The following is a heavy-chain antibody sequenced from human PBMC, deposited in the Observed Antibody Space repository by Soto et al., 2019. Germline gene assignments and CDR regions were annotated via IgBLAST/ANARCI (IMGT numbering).Heavy chain of an antibody. Sequence: QVQLVESGGGVVQPGRSLRLSCSASRFIFSSYAMHWVRQASGKGLEWVAVISSDGSNDHYADSVKGRFTISRDNSKHTVYLPTNNLRPEDTAVYYCARGAYSFDTSGYSFDDWGQGTLVTVSS. V-gene: IGHV3-30-3*01. CDR1: RFIFSSYA. CDR3: ARGAYSFDTSGYSFDD. CDR2: ISSDGSND. J-gene: IGHJ4*02. D-gene: IGHD3-22*01.